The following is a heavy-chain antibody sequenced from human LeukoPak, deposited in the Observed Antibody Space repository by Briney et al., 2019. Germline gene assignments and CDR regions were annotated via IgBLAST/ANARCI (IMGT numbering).Heavy chain of an antibody. CDR2: ISSSSSYI. CDR3: ARALTTLTYEGY. Sequence: GGSLRLSCAASGFTFSSYSMNWVRQAPGKVLEWVASISSSSSYIYYADSVKGRFTASRDNAKDSLYLQMNSLRAEDTAVYYCARALTTLTYEGYWGQGTLVTVSS. V-gene: IGHV3-21*01. J-gene: IGHJ4*02. CDR1: GFTFSSYS. D-gene: IGHD1-1*01.